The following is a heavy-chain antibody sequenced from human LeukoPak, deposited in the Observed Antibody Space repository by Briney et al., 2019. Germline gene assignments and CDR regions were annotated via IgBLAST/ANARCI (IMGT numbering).Heavy chain of an antibody. D-gene: IGHD4-11*01. Sequence: SETLSLTCTVSGGSISSGDYYWSWIRQPPGKGLEWIGYIYYSGSTYYNPSLKSRVTISLDTSKSQFSLRLSSVTAADTAAYYCASHHDYSNYGYFDLWGRGTLVTVSS. CDR2: IYYSGST. J-gene: IGHJ2*01. V-gene: IGHV4-30-4*01. CDR1: GGSISSGDYY. CDR3: ASHHDYSNYGYFDL.